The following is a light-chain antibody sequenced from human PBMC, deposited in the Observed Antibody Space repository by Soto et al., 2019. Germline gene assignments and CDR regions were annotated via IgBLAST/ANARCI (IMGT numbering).Light chain of an antibody. CDR2: AAS. V-gene: IGKV1-9*01. CDR3: QQLNSYPRT. CDR1: QGISSY. J-gene: IGKJ1*01. Sequence: DIQLTQSPSFLSASVGDRVTITCRASQGISSYLAWYQQKPGKAPKLLIYAASTWQSGVPSRFSGSGSGTEFTLTISSLQPEDIAPYYCQQLNSYPRTFGQGTKVEIK.